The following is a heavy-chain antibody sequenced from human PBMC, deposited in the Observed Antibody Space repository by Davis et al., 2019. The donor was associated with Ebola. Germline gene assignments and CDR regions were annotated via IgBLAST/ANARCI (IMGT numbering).Heavy chain of an antibody. Sequence: ASVKVSCKASGYTFTSYYMHWVRQAPGQGLEWMGIINPSGGSTNYAQKLQGRVTMTTDTSTSTAYMELRSLRSDDTAVYYCARDMGMVQEANWFDPWGQGTLVTVSS. J-gene: IGHJ5*02. CDR1: GYTFTSYY. CDR3: ARDMGMVQEANWFDP. CDR2: INPSGGST. V-gene: IGHV1-46*01. D-gene: IGHD3-10*01.